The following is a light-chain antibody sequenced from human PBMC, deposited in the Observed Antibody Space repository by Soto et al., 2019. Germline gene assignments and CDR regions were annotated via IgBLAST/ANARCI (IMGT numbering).Light chain of an antibody. V-gene: IGKV1-27*01. J-gene: IGKJ3*01. Sequence: DIQMTQSPSSLSASVGDRVTITCRASQGVKNYLAWFQQKPGKVPQLLIYSASTLHPGVPSRFSGSGSGTDFTLTISSLQPEDVATYYCQKFDSAPFTFCPGTKVEI. CDR2: SAS. CDR3: QKFDSAPFT. CDR1: QGVKNY.